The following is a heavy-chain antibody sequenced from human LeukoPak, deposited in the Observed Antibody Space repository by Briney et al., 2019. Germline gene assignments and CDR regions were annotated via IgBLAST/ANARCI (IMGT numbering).Heavy chain of an antibody. CDR1: GFTFRSYV. D-gene: IGHD2-21*01. CDR3: AKQRSILWWTDGY. Sequence: PGGSLRLSCAASGFTFRSYVMNWVRQAPGKGLEWVSTISGSGGSTYYADSVKGRFTISRDNSKNTLYLQMNSLRAEDTAVYYCAKQRSILWWTDGYWGQGTLVTVSS. J-gene: IGHJ4*02. V-gene: IGHV3-23*01. CDR2: ISGSGGST.